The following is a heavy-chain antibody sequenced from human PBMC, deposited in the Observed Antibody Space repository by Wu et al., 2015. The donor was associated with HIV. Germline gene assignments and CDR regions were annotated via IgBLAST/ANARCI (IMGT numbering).Heavy chain of an antibody. V-gene: IGHV1-69*11. J-gene: IGHJ1*01. D-gene: IGHD3-22*01. CDR1: GGTFSSYA. CDR3: AREGEEKKSDRSGYYAYLQI. Sequence: QVQLVQSGAEVKKPGSSVKVSCKASGGTFSSYAISWVRQAPGQGLEWMGRIIPNHGGADYAEKFEGRVTITADEATNTAYMDLSRLRSEDTAVYYCAREGEEKKSDRSGYYAYLQIWGQGSQITVSS. CDR2: IIPNHGGA.